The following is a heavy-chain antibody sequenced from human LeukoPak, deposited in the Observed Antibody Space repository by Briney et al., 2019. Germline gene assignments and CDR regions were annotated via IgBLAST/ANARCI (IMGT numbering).Heavy chain of an antibody. J-gene: IGHJ4*02. Sequence: GGSLRLSCTASGFTFSSYSMNWVRQAPGKGLEWVSSISSSSSYIYYADSVKGRFTISRDNAKNSLYLQMNSLRAEDTAVYYCARDQVVTAHSLDYWGQGTLVTVSS. D-gene: IGHD2-21*02. CDR3: ARDQVVTAHSLDY. CDR2: ISSSSSYI. CDR1: GFTFSSYS. V-gene: IGHV3-21*01.